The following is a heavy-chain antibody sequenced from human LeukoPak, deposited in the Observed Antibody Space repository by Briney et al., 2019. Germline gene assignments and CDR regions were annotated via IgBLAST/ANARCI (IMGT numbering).Heavy chain of an antibody. V-gene: IGHV4-4*07. CDR1: GGSISNYY. CDR3: ARGTKSSRVTVLTSFWFFDL. CDR2: IYAGGTA. Sequence: SETLSLTCTVSGGSISNYYWSWIRQPAGKGLEWIGRIYAGGTASYNPSLKSRVTMSADMSKNQLSLKLTSVTAADTAVYYCARGTKSSRVTVLTSFWFFDLWGRGTLVTVSS. D-gene: IGHD2-21*02. J-gene: IGHJ2*01.